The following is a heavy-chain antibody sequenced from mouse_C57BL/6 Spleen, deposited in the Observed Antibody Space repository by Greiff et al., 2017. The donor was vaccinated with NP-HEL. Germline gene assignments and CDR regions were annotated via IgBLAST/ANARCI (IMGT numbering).Heavy chain of an antibody. CDR2: IYPSDSET. D-gene: IGHD2-3*01. CDR3: ARRHIYDGYYAYFDV. Sequence: QVQLQQPGAELVRPGSSVKLSCKASGYTFTSYWMDWVKQRPGQGLEWIGNIYPSDSETHYNQKFKDKATLTVDKSSSTAYMQLSSLTSEDSAVYYCARRHIYDGYYAYFDVWGTGTTVTVSS. CDR1: GYTFTSYW. J-gene: IGHJ1*03. V-gene: IGHV1-61*01.